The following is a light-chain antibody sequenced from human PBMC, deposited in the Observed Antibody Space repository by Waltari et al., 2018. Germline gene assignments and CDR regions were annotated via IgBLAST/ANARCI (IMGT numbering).Light chain of an antibody. CDR1: QSISSY. CDR3: QQRKSWPLT. J-gene: IGKJ4*01. Sequence: EIVLTQSPATLSLSPGERATLSCRASQSISSYLGWYQQKPGQAPRLLIYDTSNRATDIPARFTGSGSGTDFTLTITSLEPEDFSVYYCQQRKSWPLTFGGGTRIEI. V-gene: IGKV3-11*01. CDR2: DTS.